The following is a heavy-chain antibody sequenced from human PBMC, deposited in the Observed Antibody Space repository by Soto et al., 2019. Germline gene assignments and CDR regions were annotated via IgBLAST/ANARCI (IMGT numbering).Heavy chain of an antibody. CDR1: GFTFDDYA. CDR2: ISWDGGST. CDR3: AKDMSYSSGWYYRGMDV. J-gene: IGHJ6*02. D-gene: IGHD6-19*01. Sequence: GGSLRLSCAASGFTFDDYAMHWVRQAPGKGLEWVSLISWDGGSTYYADSVKGRFTISRDNSKNSLYLQMNSLRAEDTALYYCAKDMSYSSGWYYRGMDVWGQGTTVTVSS. V-gene: IGHV3-43D*03.